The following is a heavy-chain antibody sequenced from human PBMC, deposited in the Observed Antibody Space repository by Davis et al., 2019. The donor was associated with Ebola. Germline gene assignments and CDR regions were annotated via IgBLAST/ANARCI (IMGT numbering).Heavy chain of an antibody. CDR3: AKDGEYSSSWYDMDYYYGMDV. Sequence: HTGGSLRLSCVVSGFTLSHYWMHWVRQAPGEGLVWVSKIHGDGTTTTYADSVKGRFTISRDNSKNTLYLQMNSLRAEDTAVYYCAKDGEYSSSWYDMDYYYGMDVWGQGTTVTVSS. CDR1: GFTLSHYW. J-gene: IGHJ6*02. CDR2: IHGDGTTT. D-gene: IGHD6-13*01. V-gene: IGHV3-74*01.